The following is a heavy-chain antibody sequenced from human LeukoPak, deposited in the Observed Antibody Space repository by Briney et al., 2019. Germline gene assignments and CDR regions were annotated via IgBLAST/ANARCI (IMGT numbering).Heavy chain of an antibody. Sequence: SGTLSLTCTVSGGSISSYSRSWIRQPPGKGLEWVAYIYYSGSTNYNPSLKRRVTISVDTTKNQFSLKLSSVTAAETAVYYCARGLDGDGFDYWGQGTLVTVSS. V-gene: IGHV4-59*01. CDR1: GGSISSYS. J-gene: IGHJ4*02. CDR3: ARGLDGDGFDY. CDR2: IYYSGST. D-gene: IGHD4-17*01.